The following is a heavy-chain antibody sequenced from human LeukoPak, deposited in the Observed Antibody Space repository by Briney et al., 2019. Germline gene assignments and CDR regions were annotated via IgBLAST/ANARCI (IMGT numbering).Heavy chain of an antibody. J-gene: IGHJ5*02. D-gene: IGHD3-3*01. Sequence: ASVKVSCKASGGTFSSYAISWVRQAPGQGLEWMGGIIPSFGTANYAQKFQGRVTITTDESTSTAYMELSSLRSEDTAVYYCARVAGYDFWSGYSSLVWWFDPWGQGTLVTVSS. CDR2: IIPSFGTA. CDR1: GGTFSSYA. V-gene: IGHV1-69*05. CDR3: ARVAGYDFWSGYSSLVWWFDP.